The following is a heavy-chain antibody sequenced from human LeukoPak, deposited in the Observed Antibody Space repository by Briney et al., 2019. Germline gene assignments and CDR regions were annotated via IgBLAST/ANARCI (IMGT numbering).Heavy chain of an antibody. V-gene: IGHV4-4*07. CDR1: GGSINSYY. J-gene: IGHJ4*02. CDR3: ARDVPPDY. CDR2: IHSSGST. Sequence: SETLSLTCSVSGGSINSYYWSWVRQAAGKGLEWIGRIHSSGSTEYNPSIESRITMSVDTTNNQFSLKVSSVTAADTAVYYCARDVPPDYWGQGILVTVSS.